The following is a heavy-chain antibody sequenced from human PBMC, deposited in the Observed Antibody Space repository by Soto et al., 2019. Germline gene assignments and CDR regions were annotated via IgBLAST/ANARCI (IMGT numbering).Heavy chain of an antibody. V-gene: IGHV3-23*01. D-gene: IGHD6-13*01. CDR1: GFTFSSYA. Sequence: GGSLRLSCAASGFTFSSYAMSWVRQAPGKGLEWVSAISGSGGSTYYADSVKGRFTISRDNSKNTLYLQMNSLRAEDTAVYYCAKAYSSSWYESYMDVWGKGTTVTVSS. J-gene: IGHJ6*03. CDR2: ISGSGGST. CDR3: AKAYSSSWYESYMDV.